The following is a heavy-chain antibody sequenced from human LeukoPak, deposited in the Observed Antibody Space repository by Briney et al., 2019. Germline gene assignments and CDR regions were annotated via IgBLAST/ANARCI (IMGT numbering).Heavy chain of an antibody. Sequence: RPSETLSLTCAVSGGSVNNGRYYWSWIRQPPGKGLEWIGYVYYSGDSDYNPSLKSRVNISIDTSKDIFSLKMNLVTAADTAMYFCARGLAAGGYYWYFDLWGRGTLVSVSS. D-gene: IGHD6-13*01. CDR1: GGSVNNGRYY. V-gene: IGHV4-61*03. J-gene: IGHJ2*01. CDR2: VYYSGDS. CDR3: ARGLAAGGYYWYFDL.